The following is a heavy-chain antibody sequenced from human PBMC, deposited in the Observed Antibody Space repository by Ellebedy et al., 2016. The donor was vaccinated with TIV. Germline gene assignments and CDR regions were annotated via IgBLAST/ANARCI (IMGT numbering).Heavy chain of an antibody. V-gene: IGHV3-7*01. D-gene: IGHD3-3*01. CDR1: GFTFSSYW. CDR2: IKQDGSEK. J-gene: IGHJ6*03. Sequence: GESLKISXAASGFTFSSYWMSWVRQAPGKGLEWVANIKQDGSEKYYVDSVKGRFTISRDNAKNSLYLQMNSLRAEDTAVYYCARDKYGNYDFWSGDYYYYYMDVWGKGTTVTVSS. CDR3: ARDKYGNYDFWSGDYYYYYMDV.